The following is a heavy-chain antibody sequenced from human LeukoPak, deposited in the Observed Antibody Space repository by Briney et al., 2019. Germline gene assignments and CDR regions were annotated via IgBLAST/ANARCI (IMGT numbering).Heavy chain of an antibody. Sequence: GGSLRLSCAASRFTFSSYAMIWVRQAPGKGLEWVLAISCSGDNTYYADPVKGRFTISRDNSKNTLYLQMNSLRAEDTAVYYCAKVGKNVLRFLEWLLTTDYWGQGTLVTVSS. CDR1: RFTFSSYA. CDR2: ISCSGDNT. V-gene: IGHV3-23*01. J-gene: IGHJ4*02. CDR3: AKVGKNVLRFLEWLLTTDY. D-gene: IGHD3-3*01.